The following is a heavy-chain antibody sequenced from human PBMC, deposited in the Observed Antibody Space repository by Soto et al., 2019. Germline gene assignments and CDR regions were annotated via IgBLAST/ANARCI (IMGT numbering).Heavy chain of an antibody. CDR1: GFTLTSHA. V-gene: IGHV3-21*01. CDR2: ISSSSSYI. CDR3: ARTYYYDSSGYYKDY. D-gene: IGHD3-22*01. J-gene: IGHJ4*02. Sequence: GGALSLSCAASGFTLTSHAMYWVRQSPGEGQVLRSGKGLECVSSISSSSSYIYYADSVKGRFTISRDNAKNSLYLQMNSLRAEDTAVYYCARTYYYDSSGYYKDYWGQGTLVTVSS.